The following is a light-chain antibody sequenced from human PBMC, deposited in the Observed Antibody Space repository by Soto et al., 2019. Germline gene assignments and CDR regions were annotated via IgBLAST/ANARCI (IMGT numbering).Light chain of an antibody. V-gene: IGLV2-11*01. CDR1: SSDIGAYNY. Sequence: QSALTHPRSVSGSPGQSVTISCTGTSSDIGAYNYVSWYQQHPGKAPKLMIYHVSKRPSGVPDRFSASKSGNAASLTITGLQAEDEAEYYCCTDAGTYKVFGTGTKVTVL. CDR3: CTDAGTYKV. CDR2: HVS. J-gene: IGLJ1*01.